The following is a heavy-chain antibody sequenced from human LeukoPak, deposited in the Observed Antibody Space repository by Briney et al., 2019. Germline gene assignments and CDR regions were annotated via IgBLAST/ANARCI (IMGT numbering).Heavy chain of an antibody. J-gene: IGHJ6*04. CDR2: TSYDGSNK. CDR1: GFIFSNYG. Sequence: GRSLRLSCAASGFIFSNYGMHWAREAPGKGLEGVAVTSYDGSNKHYADSVKGRFIISRDTAKNTLYLQMSSLRVEDTAVYYCAKAKMVAADGYQYYYGMDVWGKGTTVTVSS. CDR3: AKAKMVAADGYQYYYGMDV. V-gene: IGHV3-30*18. D-gene: IGHD2-15*01.